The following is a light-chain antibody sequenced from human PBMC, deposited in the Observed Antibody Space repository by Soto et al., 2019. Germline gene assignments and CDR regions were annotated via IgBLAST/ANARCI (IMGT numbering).Light chain of an antibody. CDR2: EVN. J-gene: IGLJ1*01. Sequence: QSALTQPASVSGSPGQSVTISCTGTSSDIGAYDYVSWYQQHPGTAPKLILYEVNNRPSGVSNRFSGSKSGNTASLIISGLQTEDEAYYYCSAYTTSNTLIFGTGTKLTVL. CDR3: SAYTTSNTLI. CDR1: SSDIGAYDY. V-gene: IGLV2-14*01.